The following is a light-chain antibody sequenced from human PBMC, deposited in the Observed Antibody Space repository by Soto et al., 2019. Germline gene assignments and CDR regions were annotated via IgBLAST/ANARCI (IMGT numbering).Light chain of an antibody. Sequence: SLGDRITITCLDSEDIDTSLACFQQRPGKAPKVLIAGASGLMNGVPSTFSGSGSGTEFTLTISSLQPDDFATYYCQQYKSYSSWTSGQGTKVDIK. CDR2: GAS. CDR1: EDIDTS. V-gene: IGKV1-5*01. J-gene: IGKJ1*01. CDR3: QQYKSYSSWT.